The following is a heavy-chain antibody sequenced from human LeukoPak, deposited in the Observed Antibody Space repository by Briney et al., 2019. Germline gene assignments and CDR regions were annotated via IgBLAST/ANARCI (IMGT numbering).Heavy chain of an antibody. Sequence: GGSLRLSCAASGFTFSNCGMHWVRQAPGKGLEWVAVIWYDGSYKYYADSVKGRFTISRDNAKNSLYLQMNSLRAEDTAVYYCAREPYYDFWSGYYDIDYWGQGTLVTVSS. D-gene: IGHD3-3*01. CDR2: IWYDGSYK. J-gene: IGHJ4*02. CDR1: GFTFSNCG. CDR3: AREPYYDFWSGYYDIDY. V-gene: IGHV3-33*01.